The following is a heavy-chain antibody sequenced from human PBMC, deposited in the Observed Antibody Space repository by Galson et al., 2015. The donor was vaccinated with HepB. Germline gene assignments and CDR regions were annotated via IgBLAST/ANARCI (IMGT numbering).Heavy chain of an antibody. CDR2: IDPSDSYT. CDR1: GYSFTSYW. CDR3: ARKGVGATNAFDI. Sequence: QSGAAVKEPVESLRISCRCSGYSFTSYWVSWVRQMPGKGLEWMGRIDPSDSYTNYSPSFQGHVTISADKSISTAYLQWSSLKASDTAMYYCARKGVGATNAFDIWGQGTMVTVSS. J-gene: IGHJ3*02. V-gene: IGHV5-10-1*01. D-gene: IGHD1-26*01.